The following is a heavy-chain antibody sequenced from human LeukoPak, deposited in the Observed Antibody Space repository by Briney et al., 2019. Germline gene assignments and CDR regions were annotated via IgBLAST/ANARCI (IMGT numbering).Heavy chain of an antibody. CDR3: AKTPPWFGEYYFDY. D-gene: IGHD3-10*01. V-gene: IGHV3-21*04. Sequence: PGGSLRLSCAASGFTFSSYSMNWVRQAPGKGLEWVSSISSSSSYIYYADSVKGRFTISRDNAKNSLYLQMNSLRAEDTAVYYCAKTPPWFGEYYFDYWGQGTLVTVSS. CDR2: ISSSSSYI. CDR1: GFTFSSYS. J-gene: IGHJ4*02.